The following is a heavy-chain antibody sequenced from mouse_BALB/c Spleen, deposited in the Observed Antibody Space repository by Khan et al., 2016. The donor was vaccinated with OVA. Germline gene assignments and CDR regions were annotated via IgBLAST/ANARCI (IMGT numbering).Heavy chain of an antibody. Sequence: QVRLQQSGAELVKPGASVKLSCKASGYTFTSYWMHWMKQRPGQGLEWIGEIDPSDTYTNYNQNFKGKATLTVDKSSSTAYMQLSSLTSDDSAVYYCARSYYYCISTWIAYWCQGTLVTVSS. J-gene: IGHJ3*01. V-gene: IGHV1-69*02. D-gene: IGHD1-1*01. CDR1: GYTFTSYW. CDR3: ARSYYYCISTWIAY. CDR2: IDPSDTYT.